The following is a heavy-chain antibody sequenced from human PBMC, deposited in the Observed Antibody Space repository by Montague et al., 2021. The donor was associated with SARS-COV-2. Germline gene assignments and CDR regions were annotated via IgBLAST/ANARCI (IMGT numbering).Heavy chain of an antibody. J-gene: IGHJ4*02. D-gene: IGHD2-21*01. CDR1: DDSISSSSYY. CDR3: ARDIPPQKSDCGGAFDY. CDR2: IYYSGSA. Sequence: SETLSLTCIVSDDSISSSSYYWGWIRQPPGKGLEYIGSIYYSGSAYYNPSLKSRVTISIDTSKNQFSLKLNSVTAADTAVYYCARDIPPQKSDCGGAFDYWGQGTWSPSPQ. V-gene: IGHV4-39*07.